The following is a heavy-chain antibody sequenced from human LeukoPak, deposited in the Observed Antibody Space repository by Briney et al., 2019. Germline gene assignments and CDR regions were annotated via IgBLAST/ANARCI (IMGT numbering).Heavy chain of an antibody. CDR1: GFTFSSYR. CDR2: ISSESSFI. V-gene: IGHV3-21*01. Sequence: PGGSLRLSCAASGFTFSSYRMNWVRQAPGKGLEWVSSISSESSFIYYADSLKGRFTISRDSAKNSLFLQMNSLRAEDTAVYYCARNYDYWGQGTLVTVSS. CDR3: ARNYDY. J-gene: IGHJ4*02. D-gene: IGHD1-7*01.